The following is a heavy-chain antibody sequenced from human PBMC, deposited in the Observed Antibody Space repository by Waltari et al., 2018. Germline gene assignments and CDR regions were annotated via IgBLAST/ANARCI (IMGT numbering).Heavy chain of an antibody. CDR1: GYSFTSYW. J-gene: IGHJ4*02. CDR3: AGVPTLVGVNGGFDS. Sequence: VQLVQSGAEVNKPGESLKISCKVSGYSFTSYWIGWVRQLPGKGLEWIGVLYPPDSDSGYSPSVQGTVTISADTSISTAYLQWSGLKASDTAMYYCAGVPTLVGVNGGFDSWGQGTLVTVSS. V-gene: IGHV5-51*01. CDR2: LYPPDSDS. D-gene: IGHD1-26*01.